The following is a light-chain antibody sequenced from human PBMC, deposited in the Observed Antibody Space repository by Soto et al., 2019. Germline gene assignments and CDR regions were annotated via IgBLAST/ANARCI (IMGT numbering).Light chain of an antibody. V-gene: IGLV2-8*01. CDR2: EVS. Sequence: QSALTQPPSASGSPGQSVTISCTGTSSDVGGYNDVSWYQQHPGKAPKLMIYEVSKRPSGVPDRFSGSKSGNTASLTVSGIQAEDEADYYCSSYAGSNNVVFGGGTQVNVL. J-gene: IGLJ2*01. CDR3: SSYAGSNNVV. CDR1: SSDVGGYND.